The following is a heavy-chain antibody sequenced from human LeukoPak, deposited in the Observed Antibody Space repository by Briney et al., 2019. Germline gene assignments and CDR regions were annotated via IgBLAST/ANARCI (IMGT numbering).Heavy chain of an antibody. CDR3: VRVERIAAAGRRWFDP. CDR2: IYYSGST. D-gene: IGHD6-13*01. V-gene: IGHV4-59*01. CDR1: GGSISSYY. J-gene: IGHJ5*02. Sequence: PSETLSLTCTVSGGSISSYYWSWIRQPPGKGLEWIGYIYYSGSTNYNPSLKSRVTISVDTSKNQFSLKLSSVTAADTAVYYCVRVERIAAAGRRWFDPWGQGTLVTVSS.